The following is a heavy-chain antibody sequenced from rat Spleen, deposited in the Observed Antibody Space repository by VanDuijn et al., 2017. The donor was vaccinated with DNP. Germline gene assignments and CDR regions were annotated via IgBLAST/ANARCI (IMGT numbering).Heavy chain of an antibody. CDR3: ARQGLPGYNYYFDY. J-gene: IGHJ2*01. Sequence: EVQLVESGGGLEQPGRSLKLSCAASGFTFSNYGMAWVRQAPKKGLEWVAAISSSGGAAYYRDSVKGRFTISRDNAKGNLYLQRDSLRSEDTATYYCARQGLPGYNYYFDYWGQGVIVTVSS. CDR1: GFTFSNYG. D-gene: IGHD1-4*01. V-gene: IGHV5S13*01. CDR2: ISSSGGAA.